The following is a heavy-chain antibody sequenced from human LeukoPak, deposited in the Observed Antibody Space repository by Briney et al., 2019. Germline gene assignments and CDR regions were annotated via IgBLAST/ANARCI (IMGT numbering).Heavy chain of an antibody. CDR2: ISSIGSTI. Sequence: PGGSLRLSCAASGCTFSSYEMNWVRQAPGRGLEWVSYISSIGSTIYYADSVKGRFTISRDNAKNSLYLQMNSLSAEDTAVYYCARGAYYDSSGYYYDIDYWGQGTLVTVSS. CDR1: GCTFSSYE. D-gene: IGHD3-22*01. J-gene: IGHJ4*02. CDR3: ARGAYYDSSGYYYDIDY. V-gene: IGHV3-48*03.